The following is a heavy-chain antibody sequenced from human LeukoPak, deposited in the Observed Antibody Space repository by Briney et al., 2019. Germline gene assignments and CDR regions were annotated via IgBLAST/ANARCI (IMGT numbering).Heavy chain of an antibody. CDR2: MNPNSGNT. V-gene: IGHV1-8*01. Sequence: ASVKVSCKASGYTFTSYDINWVRQATGQGLEWMGWMNPNSGNTGYAQKFQGRVTMTRNTSISTAYMELSSLRSEDTAVYYCASQVGYTTDGSKPTTGYYYYYMDVWGKGTTVTISS. J-gene: IGHJ6*03. D-gene: IGHD5-24*01. CDR1: GYTFTSYD. CDR3: ASQVGYTTDGSKPTTGYYYYYMDV.